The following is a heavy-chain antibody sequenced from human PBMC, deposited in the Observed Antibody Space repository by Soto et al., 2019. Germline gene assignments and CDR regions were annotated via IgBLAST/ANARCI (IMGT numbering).Heavy chain of an antibody. CDR3: ARDIGGVGSH. CDR1: GFTFSTNW. D-gene: IGHD3-10*01. J-gene: IGHJ4*02. V-gene: IGHV3-74*01. Sequence: EVQLVESGGGLVQPGGSLRLSCAASGFTFSTNWMHWVRQVAGKGLIWVSRINEDGRITDYADSAKGRFTISRDNAKNTLYLQMNSLRAEYTAVYYCARDIGGVGSHWGQGTMVTVAS. CDR2: INEDGRIT.